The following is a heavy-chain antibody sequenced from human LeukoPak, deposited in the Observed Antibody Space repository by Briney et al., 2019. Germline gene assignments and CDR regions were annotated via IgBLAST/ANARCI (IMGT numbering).Heavy chain of an antibody. J-gene: IGHJ4*02. CDR1: GFTFSSYG. Sequence: GGPLRLSCAASGFTFSSYGMHWVRQAPGKGLEWVAVISYDGSNKYYADSVKGRFTISRDNSKNTLYLQMNSLRAEDTAVYYCAKDTRATYWGQGTLVTVSS. V-gene: IGHV3-30*18. CDR2: ISYDGSNK. CDR3: AKDTRATY. D-gene: IGHD5-12*01.